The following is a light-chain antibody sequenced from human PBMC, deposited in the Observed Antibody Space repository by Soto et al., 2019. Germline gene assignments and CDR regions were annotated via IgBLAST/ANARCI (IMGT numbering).Light chain of an antibody. CDR3: QQYNSYS. V-gene: IGKV3-20*01. CDR2: GAS. CDR1: QSVGSIY. J-gene: IGKJ1*01. Sequence: DIVLTQSPGTLSLSPGERATLSCRASQSVGSIYLAWYQQKPGQAPRLLIHGASNRASGIPDRFSGSGSGTEFTLTISSLQPDDFATYYCQQYNSYSFGQGTKVDI.